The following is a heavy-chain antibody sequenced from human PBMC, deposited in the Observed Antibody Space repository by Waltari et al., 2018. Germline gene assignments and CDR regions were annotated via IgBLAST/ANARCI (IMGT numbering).Heavy chain of an antibody. Sequence: EVQLVESGGGLVQPGGSLRLSCAASGSTVSSNYMSWVRPAPGKGLEWVSVIYSGGSTYYADSVKGRFTISRDNSKNTLYLQMNSLRAEDTAVYYCAREEYQLRRFDPWGQGTLVTVSS. CDR3: AREEYQLRRFDP. V-gene: IGHV3-66*02. D-gene: IGHD2-2*01. CDR1: GSTVSSNY. CDR2: IYSGGST. J-gene: IGHJ5*02.